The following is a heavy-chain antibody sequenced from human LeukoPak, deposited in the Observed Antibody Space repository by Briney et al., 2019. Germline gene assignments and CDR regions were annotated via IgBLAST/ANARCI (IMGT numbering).Heavy chain of an antibody. CDR2: INPNSGGT. J-gene: IGHJ3*02. V-gene: IGHV1-2*06. CDR3: ARVGYYGSAFDI. D-gene: IGHD3-10*01. Sequence: ASVKVSCKASGYTITGYYMHWVRQAPGQGLEWMGRINPNSGGTNYAQKFQGRVTMTRDTSINTAYMELSRLRSDDTAVYYCARVGYYGSAFDIWGQGTMVTVSS. CDR1: GYTITGYY.